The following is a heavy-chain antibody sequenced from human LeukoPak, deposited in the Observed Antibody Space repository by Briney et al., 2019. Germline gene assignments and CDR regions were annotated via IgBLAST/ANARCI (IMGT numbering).Heavy chain of an antibody. D-gene: IGHD6-13*01. CDR3: AKDGPRWYSSSWWGDY. V-gene: IGHV3-53*01. CDR1: GFTVSSSY. CDR2: FYRGGTT. J-gene: IGHJ4*02. Sequence: GGSLRLSCAASGFTVSSSYMSWVRQAPGKGLQWVSVFYRGGTTYYADSVKGRFTISRDNSKDTLFLQMNSLRGEDTAVYYCAKDGPRWYSSSWWGDYWGQGILVTVSS.